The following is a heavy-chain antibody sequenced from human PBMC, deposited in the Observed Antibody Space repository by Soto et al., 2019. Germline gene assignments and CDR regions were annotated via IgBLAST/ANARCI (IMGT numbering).Heavy chain of an antibody. J-gene: IGHJ4*02. Sequence: GGSLRLSCAASGFTFSSYDMHWVRQATGKGLEWVSAIGTAGDTYYPGSVKGRFTISRENAKNSLYLQMNSLRAGDTAVYYCARESAVGPYSLFDYWGQGTLVTVSS. CDR2: IGTAGDT. D-gene: IGHD2-15*01. CDR3: ARESAVGPYSLFDY. V-gene: IGHV3-13*01. CDR1: GFTFSSYD.